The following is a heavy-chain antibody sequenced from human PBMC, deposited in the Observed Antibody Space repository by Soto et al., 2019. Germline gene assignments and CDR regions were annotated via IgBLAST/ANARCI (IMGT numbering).Heavy chain of an antibody. CDR3: AGVGDYYNYYYGMDV. D-gene: IGHD4-17*01. J-gene: IGHJ6*02. V-gene: IGHV1-46*01. CDR2: INPSGGST. Sequence: QVQLVQSGAEVKKPGASVKVSCKASGYTFTSYYMHWVRQAPGQGLEWMGIINPSGGSTSYAQKFQGRVTTTRDTSTSTVYMELSSLRSEDTAVYYCAGVGDYYNYYYGMDVWGQGTTVTVSS. CDR1: GYTFTSYY.